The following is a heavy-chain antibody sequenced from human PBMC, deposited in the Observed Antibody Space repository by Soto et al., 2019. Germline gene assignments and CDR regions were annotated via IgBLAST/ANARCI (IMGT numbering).Heavy chain of an antibody. CDR2: ISGSGGST. J-gene: IGHJ5*02. D-gene: IGHD2-15*01. V-gene: IGHV3-23*01. CDR1: GFTFSSYA. Sequence: EVQLLESGGGLVQPGGSLRLSCAASGFTFSSYAMSWVRQAPGKGLEWVSAISGSGGSTYYADSVKGRFTISRVNSKNTLYLQMNSLRAEDTAVYYCAKVGCSGGSCSYNWFDPWGQGTLVTVSS. CDR3: AKVGCSGGSCSYNWFDP.